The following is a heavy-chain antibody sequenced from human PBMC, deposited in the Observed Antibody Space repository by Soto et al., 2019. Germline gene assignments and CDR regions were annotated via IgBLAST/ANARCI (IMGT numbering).Heavy chain of an antibody. D-gene: IGHD4-17*01. CDR2: INPHSGDT. J-gene: IGHJ6*02. CDR1: GYTFTDNY. CDR3: ARGRTVNFYGMDV. V-gene: IGHV1-2*02. Sequence: QVQLVQSGAEVKKPGASVKVSYVASGYTFTDNYLHWVRQAPGQGLEWMGWINPHSGDTIYVQKFQGRVTLTRDTSISTAYMELSRLRADDTAVYYCARGRTVNFYGMDVWGQGTTVTVSS.